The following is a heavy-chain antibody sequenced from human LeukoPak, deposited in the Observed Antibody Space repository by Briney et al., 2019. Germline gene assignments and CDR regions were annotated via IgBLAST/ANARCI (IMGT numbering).Heavy chain of an antibody. V-gene: IGHV4-34*01. CDR3: ARDTLPEGGSCSGGSCSYFFDY. Sequence: FETLPLTCAVYGGSFSGYYWSWIRQPPGKGLEWIGEINHSRSTNYNPSLKSRVTISVDTSKNQFSLKLSSVTAADTAVYYCARDTLPEGGSCSGGSCSYFFDYCGHRDLFSASS. CDR2: INHSRST. J-gene: IGHJ4*01. CDR1: GGSFSGYY. D-gene: IGHD2-15*01.